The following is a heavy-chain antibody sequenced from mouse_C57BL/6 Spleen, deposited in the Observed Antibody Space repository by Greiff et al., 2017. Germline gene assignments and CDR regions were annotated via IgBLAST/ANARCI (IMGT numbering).Heavy chain of an antibody. CDR3: TRQGYGSSAGFAY. D-gene: IGHD1-1*01. V-gene: IGHV1-5*01. Sequence: EVQLQQSGTVLARPGASVKMSCKTSGYTFTSYWMHWVKQRPGQGLEWIGAIYPGNSDTSYNQKFKGKAKLTAFTSASTAYMELSSLTNEDSAVYYCTRQGYGSSAGFAYWGQGTLVTVSA. J-gene: IGHJ3*01. CDR1: GYTFTSYW. CDR2: IYPGNSDT.